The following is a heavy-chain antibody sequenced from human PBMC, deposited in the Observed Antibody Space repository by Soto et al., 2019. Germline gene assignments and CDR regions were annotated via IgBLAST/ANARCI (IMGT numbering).Heavy chain of an antibody. CDR2: TYYRSKWYS. D-gene: IGHD4-17*01. V-gene: IGHV6-1*01. J-gene: IGHJ4*02. Sequence: SQTLSLTCAISGDSVSRNSVAWNWIRQSPSRGLEWLGRTYYRSKWYSDYAVSVKSRITIHADTSKNQFSLQLNSVTPEDTAVYYCTTDAPGYGDYVLFDFWGQGTLDTVSS. CDR3: TTDAPGYGDYVLFDF. CDR1: GDSVSRNSVA.